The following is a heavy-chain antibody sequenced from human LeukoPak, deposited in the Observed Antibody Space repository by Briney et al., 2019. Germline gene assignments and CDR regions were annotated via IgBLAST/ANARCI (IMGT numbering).Heavy chain of an antibody. CDR3: ARDSGSGSYYKQYFDY. Sequence: ASVNVSCKASGYTFTSYYMHWVRQAPGQGLEWMGIINPSGGSTSYAQKFQGRVTMTRDTSTSTVYMELSSLRSEDTAVYYCARDSGSGSYYKQYFDYWGQGTLVTVSS. D-gene: IGHD3-10*01. V-gene: IGHV1-46*01. J-gene: IGHJ4*02. CDR2: INPSGGST. CDR1: GYTFTSYY.